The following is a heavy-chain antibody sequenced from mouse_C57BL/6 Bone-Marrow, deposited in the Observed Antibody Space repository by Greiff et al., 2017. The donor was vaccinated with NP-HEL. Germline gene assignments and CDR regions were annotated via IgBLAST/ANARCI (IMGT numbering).Heavy chain of an antibody. J-gene: IGHJ2*01. CDR3: ARWSSGYVFDY. D-gene: IGHD3-2*02. Sequence: VQLQESGAELVRPGTSVKMSCKASGYTFTNYWIGWAKQRPGHGLEWIGDIYPGGGYTNYNEKFKGKATLTADKSSSTAYMQFSSLTSEDSVIYYCARWSSGYVFDYWGQGTTLTVSS. CDR2: IYPGGGYT. V-gene: IGHV1-63*01. CDR1: GYTFTNYW.